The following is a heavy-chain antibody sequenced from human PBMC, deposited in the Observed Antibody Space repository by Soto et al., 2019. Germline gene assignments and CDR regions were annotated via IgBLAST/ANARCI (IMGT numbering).Heavy chain of an antibody. CDR2: IYYSGST. CDR3: AREDRYSGYDLQVWFDP. J-gene: IGHJ5*02. CDR1: GGSISSGDYY. Sequence: SETLSLTCTVSGGSISSGDYYWSWIRQPPGKGLEWIGYIYYSGSTHYNPSLKSRVTISVDTSKNQFSLKLSSVTAADTAVYYCAREDRYSGYDLQVWFDPWGKGTLVTVSS. D-gene: IGHD5-12*01. V-gene: IGHV4-30-4*01.